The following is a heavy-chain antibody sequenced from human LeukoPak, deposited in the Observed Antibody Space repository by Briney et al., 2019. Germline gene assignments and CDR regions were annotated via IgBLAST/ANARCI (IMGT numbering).Heavy chain of an antibody. CDR3: ARDYYVSSGPFDY. Sequence: PGGSLRLSCAASGFTFSSYWMSWVRQAPGKGLEWVANIKQDGSDKYYVDSVMGRFTISRDNAKNSLYLQINSLRAEDTALYYCARDYYVSSGPFDYWGQGTLVTVSS. D-gene: IGHD3-22*01. V-gene: IGHV3-7*01. CDR1: GFTFSSYW. CDR2: IKQDGSDK. J-gene: IGHJ4*02.